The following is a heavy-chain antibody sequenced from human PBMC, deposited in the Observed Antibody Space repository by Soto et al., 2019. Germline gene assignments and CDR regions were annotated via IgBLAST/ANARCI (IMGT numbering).Heavy chain of an antibody. Sequence: QLQLQESGPGLVKPSETLSLSCSVSGDSTSNSNYYWGWIRQPPGRGREWVGSMDYYGNTSYNPSVKSRVSVSVDTLTGQCSVRLTSVTAADTAVYYCVRGGKYRLQETYYFDYWGQGALVTVSS. D-gene: IGHD4-4*01. CDR1: GDSTSNSNYY. CDR2: MDYYGNT. CDR3: VRGGKYRLQETYYFDY. J-gene: IGHJ4*02. V-gene: IGHV4-39*01.